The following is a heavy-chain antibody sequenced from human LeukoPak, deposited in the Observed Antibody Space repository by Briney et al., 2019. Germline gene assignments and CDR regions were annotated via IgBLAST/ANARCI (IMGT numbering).Heavy chain of an antibody. CDR1: GGAVTSFY. D-gene: IGHD2-21*02. CDR2: FYYSGST. Sequence: PSETLSLTCSVSGGAVTSFYWSWIRQSPGKGPEWIGYFYYSGSTKYNPSLKSRVTMSGDTSKNQLSLKLRSVTAADTAMYYCARHRFASAVILDYWGQGDPVTVSS. CDR3: ARHRFASAVILDY. V-gene: IGHV4-59*08. J-gene: IGHJ4*02.